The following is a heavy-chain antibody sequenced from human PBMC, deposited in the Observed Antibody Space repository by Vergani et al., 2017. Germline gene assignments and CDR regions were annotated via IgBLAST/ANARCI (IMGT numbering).Heavy chain of an antibody. J-gene: IGHJ5*02. D-gene: IGHD5-18*01. CDR1: GGSFSGYY. CDR2: INHSGST. Sequence: QVQLQQWGAGLLKPSETLSLTCAVYGGSFSGYYWSWIRQPPGKGLEWIGEINHSGSTNYNPSLKSRVTISVDTSKNQFSLKLSSVTAADTAVYYCARACRGYSYGGLREFDPWGQGTLVTVSS. V-gene: IGHV4-34*01. CDR3: ARACRGYSYGGLREFDP.